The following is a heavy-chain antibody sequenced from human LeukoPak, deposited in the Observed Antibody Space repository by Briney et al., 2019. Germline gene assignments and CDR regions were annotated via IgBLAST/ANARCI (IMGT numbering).Heavy chain of an antibody. CDR1: RLKISDYS. V-gene: IGHV3-11*01. Sequence: PGGSLRLSCAASRLKISDYSMSWIRQSPGKGLEWVSSINNGGGVIQYADSVKGRFTISRDNSKNTLYLQMNSLRAEDTAVYYCARIHRYSGSYWGQGTLVTVSS. CDR3: ARIHRYSGSY. D-gene: IGHD1-26*01. J-gene: IGHJ4*02. CDR2: INNGGGVI.